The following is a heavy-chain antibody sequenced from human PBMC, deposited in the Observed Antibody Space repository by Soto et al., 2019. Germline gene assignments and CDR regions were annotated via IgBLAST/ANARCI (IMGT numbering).Heavy chain of an antibody. Sequence: SETLSLTCTVSGGSLSSGAYYWSWIRQHPGKGLEWIGYIYYSGSTNYNPSLKGRVTISVDTSKNQFSLKLSSVTAADTAVYYCARRYGASFDYWSQGTLVTVSS. V-gene: IGHV4-61*08. CDR2: IYYSGST. CDR1: GGSLSSGAYY. J-gene: IGHJ4*02. D-gene: IGHD4-17*01. CDR3: ARRYGASFDY.